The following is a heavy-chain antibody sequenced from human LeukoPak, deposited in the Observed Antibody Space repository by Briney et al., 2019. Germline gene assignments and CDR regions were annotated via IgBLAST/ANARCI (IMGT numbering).Heavy chain of an antibody. CDR3: ARVITIGQPPYLYYMDV. CDR2: IIPLFGTE. V-gene: IGHV1-69*13. J-gene: IGHJ6*03. D-gene: IGHD3-10*01. Sequence: RASVKVSCKASGGTFSSHGISWLRQAPGQDLEWMGGIIPLFGTENYAQTFQGRVTITADGSTSTAYMDLSSLRSEDTAVYYCARVITIGQPPYLYYMDVWGKGTRSPSP. CDR1: GGTFSSHG.